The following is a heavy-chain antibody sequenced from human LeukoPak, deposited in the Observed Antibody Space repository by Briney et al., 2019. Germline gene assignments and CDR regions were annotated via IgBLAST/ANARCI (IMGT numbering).Heavy chain of an antibody. Sequence: ASVKVSCKASGYTFTGYYMHWVRQAPGQGLEWMGWINPNSGGTNYAQKFQGRVTMTRDTSISTAYMELSRPRSDDTAVYYCARDPTAAAGTWFDYWGQGTLVTVSS. CDR3: ARDPTAAAGTWFDY. V-gene: IGHV1-2*02. J-gene: IGHJ4*02. CDR1: GYTFTGYY. D-gene: IGHD6-13*01. CDR2: INPNSGGT.